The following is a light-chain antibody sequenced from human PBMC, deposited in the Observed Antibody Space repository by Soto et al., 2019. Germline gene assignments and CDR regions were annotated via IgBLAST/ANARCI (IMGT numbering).Light chain of an antibody. J-gene: IGLJ1*01. CDR3: FSFTTDWTHV. CDR1: SSDIGAYNY. CDR2: EVS. V-gene: IGLV2-14*01. Sequence: QSALTQPASVSGSPGQSITISCTGSSSDIGAYNYVSWFQQYPGKAPKLIISEVSNRPSGVSNRFSGSKSGTAASLTISGLQTEDEADYFCFSFTTDWTHVXGTGTKVT.